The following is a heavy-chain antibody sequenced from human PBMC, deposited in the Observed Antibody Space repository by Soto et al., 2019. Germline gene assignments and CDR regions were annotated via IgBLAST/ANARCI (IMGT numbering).Heavy chain of an antibody. CDR1: GGSFSGYY. Sequence: SETLSLTCAVYGGSFSGYYWSWIRQPPGKGLEWIGEINHSGSTNYNPSLKSRVTISVDTSKNQFSLKLSSVTAADTAVYYCASSGYVLPDAAVYYYYMDVWGKGTTVTVSS. D-gene: IGHD5-12*01. V-gene: IGHV4-34*01. J-gene: IGHJ6*03. CDR3: ASSGYVLPDAAVYYYYMDV. CDR2: INHSGST.